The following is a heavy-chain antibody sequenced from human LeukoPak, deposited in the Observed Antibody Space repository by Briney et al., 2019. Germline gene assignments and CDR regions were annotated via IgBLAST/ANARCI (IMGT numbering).Heavy chain of an antibody. Sequence: GGSLRLSCAASGFTFSSYEMNWVRQAPGKGLGWVSYISSSGSIIYYADSVKGRFTISRDNAKNSLYLQMNSLRAEDTAVYYCASTGVHSSGWSLYFDYWGQGTLVTVSS. CDR3: ASTGVHSSGWSLYFDY. D-gene: IGHD6-19*01. CDR1: GFTFSSYE. J-gene: IGHJ4*02. CDR2: ISSSGSII. V-gene: IGHV3-48*03.